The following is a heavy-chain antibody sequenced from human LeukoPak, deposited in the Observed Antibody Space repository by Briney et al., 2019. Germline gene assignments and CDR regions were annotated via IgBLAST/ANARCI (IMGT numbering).Heavy chain of an antibody. Sequence: PGGSLRLSCEVSGFTFDNNDMHWVRQSTGKGLEWVSAIGSAGYTYYAESVRGRFTITRDTAKQSLYLQMSSLRVEDTAVYHCVRQPDSARYGFDYWGRGTQVTVSS. J-gene: IGHJ4*02. CDR1: GFTFDNND. D-gene: IGHD1-14*01. V-gene: IGHV3-13*01. CDR2: IGSAGYT. CDR3: VRQPDSARYGFDY.